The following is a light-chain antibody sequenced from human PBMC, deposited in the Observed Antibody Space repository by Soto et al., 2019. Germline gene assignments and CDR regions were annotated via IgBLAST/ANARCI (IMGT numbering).Light chain of an antibody. CDR1: SGHSSYA. CDR2: VNSDGSH. Sequence: QPVLTQSPSASASLGASVKLTCTLSSGHSSYAIAWHQQQPEKGPRYLMKVNSDGSHNKGDGIPDRFSGSSSGAERYLTISSLQSEDEADYCCQTWDPGFSVVFGGGTKLTVL. V-gene: IGLV4-69*01. CDR3: QTWDPGFSVV. J-gene: IGLJ2*01.